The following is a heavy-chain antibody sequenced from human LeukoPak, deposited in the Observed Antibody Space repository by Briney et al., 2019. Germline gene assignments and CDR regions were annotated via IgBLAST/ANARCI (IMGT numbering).Heavy chain of an antibody. CDR2: IYYSGST. CDR1: GGSISSYY. D-gene: IGHD5-24*01. Sequence: MPSETLSLTCTVSGGSISSYYWSWIRQPPGKGLEWIGYIYYSGSTNYNPSLKSRVTISVDTSKNQFSLKLSSVTAADTAVYYCARAGRTRRDDFDYWGQGTLVTVSS. J-gene: IGHJ4*02. CDR3: ARAGRTRRDDFDY. V-gene: IGHV4-59*01.